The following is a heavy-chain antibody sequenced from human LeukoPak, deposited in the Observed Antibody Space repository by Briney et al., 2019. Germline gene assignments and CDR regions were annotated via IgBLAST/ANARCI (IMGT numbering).Heavy chain of an antibody. CDR3: ARQTGSRGWFDS. J-gene: IGHJ5*01. CDR2: IYPGDSDT. Sequence: GESLKISCKGSGYSFTSYWIGWVRQMPGKGLEWMGVIYPGDSDTRYSPSFQGQVSISVDKSISTAYLQWSSLKASDTAIYFCARQTGSRGWFDSWGQGTLVTVSS. V-gene: IGHV5-51*01. D-gene: IGHD1-26*01. CDR1: GYSFTSYW.